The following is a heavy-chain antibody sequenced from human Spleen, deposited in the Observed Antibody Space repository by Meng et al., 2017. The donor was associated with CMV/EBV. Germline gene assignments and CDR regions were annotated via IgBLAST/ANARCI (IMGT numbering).Heavy chain of an antibody. CDR2: MYYSRDA. Sequence: SQTLSLTCTVSGGSITSYYWSWIRQPPGKGLEWIAYMYYSRDANYNPSLRSRVTVSVDTSKSQFSLQLSSVTAADTAVYYCARDWQGGAEPYGMDVWGQGTTVTV. CDR3: ARDWQGGAEPYGMDV. CDR1: GGSITSYY. V-gene: IGHV4-59*01. J-gene: IGHJ6*02. D-gene: IGHD1-14*01.